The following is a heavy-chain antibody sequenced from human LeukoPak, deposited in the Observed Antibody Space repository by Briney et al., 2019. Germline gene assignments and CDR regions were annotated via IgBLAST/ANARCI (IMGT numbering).Heavy chain of an antibody. V-gene: IGHV4-34*01. CDR1: RGSSSGYN. Sequence: PSETLSLTRAVYRGSSSGYNWSWIPPPPGKGLEWVGEINHSRRTNYNPSLKSRVTISVDTSKSQFSLKLSSVTAADTAVYYCVRRGRPVAAATRHAFDIWGQGTMVTVSS. J-gene: IGHJ3*02. D-gene: IGHD2-2*01. CDR2: INHSRRT. CDR3: VRRGRPVAAATRHAFDI.